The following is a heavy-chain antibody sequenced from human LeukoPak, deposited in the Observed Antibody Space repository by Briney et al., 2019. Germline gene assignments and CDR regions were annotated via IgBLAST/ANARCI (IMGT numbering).Heavy chain of an antibody. CDR2: ISCYNGDT. CDR1: GYTFNRHG. D-gene: IGHD3-22*01. CDR3: ARDPSNTSGYNAWFDS. J-gene: IGHJ4*02. V-gene: IGHV1-18*01. Sequence: ASVKVPCKTSGYTFNRHGISWVRQAPGQGLEWMGWISCYNGDTHYAQNHRGRFTMTTDASTSTAYMELRSLRSDDTAVYYCARDPSNTSGYNAWFDSWGQGTLVTVSS.